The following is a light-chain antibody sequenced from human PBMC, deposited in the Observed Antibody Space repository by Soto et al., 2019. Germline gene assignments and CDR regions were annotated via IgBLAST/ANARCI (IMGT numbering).Light chain of an antibody. CDR3: QQTNTFLPLT. V-gene: IGKV1-12*01. J-gene: IGKJ4*01. CDR2: GAS. CDR1: QGISNW. Sequence: DIQMTQSPSSVSASVGDRVTITCRASQGISNWLAWYQQQPGKAPKLLIYGASSLQSGVPSRFSGGGSGTHFPLFISSLQPEDFATYYCQQTNTFLPLTFGGGTKVEI.